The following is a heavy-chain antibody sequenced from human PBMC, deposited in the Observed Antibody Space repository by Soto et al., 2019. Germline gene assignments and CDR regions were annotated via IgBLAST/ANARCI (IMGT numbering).Heavy chain of an antibody. CDR3: ARVRAAAGPKTYYFDY. J-gene: IGHJ4*02. V-gene: IGHV1-18*01. CDR2: ISAYNGNT. CDR1: GYTFTSYG. Sequence: ASVKVSCKASGYTFTSYGISWVRQAPGQGLEWMGWISAYNGNTNYAQKLQGRVTMTTDTSTSTAYMELRSLRSDDTAVYYCARVRAAAGPKTYYFDYWGQGTLVTVSS. D-gene: IGHD6-13*01.